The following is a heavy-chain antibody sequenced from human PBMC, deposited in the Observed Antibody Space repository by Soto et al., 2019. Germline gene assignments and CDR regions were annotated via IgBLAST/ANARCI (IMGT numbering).Heavy chain of an antibody. CDR2: IDPSDSYT. D-gene: IGHD6-13*01. CDR3: ARHRIAAAGTFDP. J-gene: IGHJ5*02. Sequence: NWVRKMPGKGLEWMGRIDPSDSYTNYSPSFQGHVTISADKSISTAYLQWSSLKASDTAMYYCARHRIAAAGTFDPWGPGTLVPVSS. V-gene: IGHV5-10-1*01.